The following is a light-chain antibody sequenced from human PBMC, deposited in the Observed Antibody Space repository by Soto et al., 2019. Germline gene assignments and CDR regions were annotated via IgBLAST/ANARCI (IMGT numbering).Light chain of an antibody. J-gene: IGLJ2*01. Sequence: QTVLTQPHSVSAAPGQKVTISCSGSSSNIGSDYVSWYQQLPGTAPKLLIYENNKRPSGIPDRFSGSKSGTSATLGINGLQTGDEADYYCAAWDKSLSGGVFCGGTKLTVL. CDR2: ENN. V-gene: IGLV1-51*02. CDR3: AAWDKSLSGGV. CDR1: SSNIGSDY.